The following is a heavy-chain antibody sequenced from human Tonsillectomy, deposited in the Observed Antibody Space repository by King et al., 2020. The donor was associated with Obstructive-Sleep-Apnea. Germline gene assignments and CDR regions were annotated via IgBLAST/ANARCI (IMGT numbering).Heavy chain of an antibody. V-gene: IGHV3-73*01. CDR1: GFTFSGSV. Sequence: VQLVESGGGLVQPGGSLKLSCAASGFTFSGSVMYWVRQASGNGLEWVAGIRSKTNGYATAYDASVKGRFTISRDDSKNTAYLQMNSLKNEDTAVYYCTRLPSYYGTSWGQGTLVIVSS. J-gene: IGHJ5*02. CDR3: TRLPSYYGTS. CDR2: IRSKTNGYAT. D-gene: IGHD3-10*01.